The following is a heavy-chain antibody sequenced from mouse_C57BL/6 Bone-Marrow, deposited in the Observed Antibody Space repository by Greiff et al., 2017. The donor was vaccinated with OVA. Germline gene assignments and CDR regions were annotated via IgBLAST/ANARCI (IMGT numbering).Heavy chain of an antibody. CDR2: IYPGSGNT. CDR1: GYTFTDYY. V-gene: IGHV1-76*01. D-gene: IGHD1-1*01. Sequence: QVQLKESGAELVRPGASVKLSCKASGYTFTDYYINWVKQRPGQGLEWIARIYPGSGNTYYNEKFKGKATLTAEKSSSTAYMQLSSLTSEDSAVYFCARCYYGSSPYYFDYWGQGTTLTVSS. CDR3: ARCYYGSSPYYFDY. J-gene: IGHJ2*01.